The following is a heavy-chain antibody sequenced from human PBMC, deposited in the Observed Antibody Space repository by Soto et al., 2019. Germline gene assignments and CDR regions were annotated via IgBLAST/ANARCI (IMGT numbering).Heavy chain of an antibody. CDR2: IYHSGST. J-gene: IGHJ5*02. V-gene: IGHV4-38-2*01. Sequence: SETLSLTCAVSGYSISSGYYWGWIRQPPGKGLEWIGSIYHSGSTYYNPSLKSRVTISVDTSKNQFSLKLSSVTAADTAVYYCARGTYYYDSSGYPNWFDPWGQGTLVTVS. CDR3: ARGTYYYDSSGYPNWFDP. D-gene: IGHD3-22*01. CDR1: GYSISSGYY.